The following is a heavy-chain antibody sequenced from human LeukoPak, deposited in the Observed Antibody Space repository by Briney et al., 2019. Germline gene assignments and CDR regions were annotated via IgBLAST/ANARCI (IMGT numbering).Heavy chain of an antibody. CDR2: IIPIFGTA. V-gene: IGHV1-69*05. J-gene: IGHJ6*03. CDR3: ASSNVCSSTSCYPYYYYYMDV. D-gene: IGHD2-2*01. Sequence: SVKVSCKASGGTFSSYAISWVRQAPGQGLEWMGGIIPIFGTANYTQKFQGRVTITTDESTSTAYMELSSLRSEDTAVYYCASSNVCSSTSCYPYYYYYMDVWGKGTTVTVSS. CDR1: GGTFSSYA.